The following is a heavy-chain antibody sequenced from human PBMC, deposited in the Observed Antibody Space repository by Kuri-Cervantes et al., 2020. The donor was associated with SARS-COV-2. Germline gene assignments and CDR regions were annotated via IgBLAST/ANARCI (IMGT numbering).Heavy chain of an antibody. CDR2: INYIGNS. CDR3: ARHPNSRSGFDP. D-gene: IGHD6-6*01. CDR1: GVSISRTSYY. V-gene: IGHV4-39*01. Sequence: GSLRLSCTVSGVSISRTSYYWAWLRQPPGKGLEWSGSINYIGNSYRNPSLRSRVIMSVDTSKNQCSVNINSVTAADTAIYFCARHPNSRSGFDPWGQGTPVTVSS. J-gene: IGHJ5*02.